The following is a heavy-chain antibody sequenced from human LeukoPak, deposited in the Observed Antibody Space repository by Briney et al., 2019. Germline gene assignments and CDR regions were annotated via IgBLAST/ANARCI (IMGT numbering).Heavy chain of an antibody. Sequence: GGSLRLSCAASGFTFRDYSMNWVRQAPGKGLECVSYISSSSDTIFYGGSVKGRFTISRDNAKNSLYLQMNSLRAEDTAVYYCARDIRYGDYAGWFDPWGQGTLVTVSS. CDR1: GFTFRDYS. V-gene: IGHV3-48*04. CDR3: ARDIRYGDYAGWFDP. D-gene: IGHD4-17*01. J-gene: IGHJ5*02. CDR2: ISSSSDTI.